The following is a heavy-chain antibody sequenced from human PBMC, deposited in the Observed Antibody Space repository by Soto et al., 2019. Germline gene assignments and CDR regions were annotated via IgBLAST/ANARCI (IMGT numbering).Heavy chain of an antibody. CDR2: IYHSGST. CDR1: AGSISRGVYS. J-gene: IGHJ5*02. V-gene: IGHV4-30-2*01. CDR3: ARVPSP. Sequence: QLQLQESGSGLVKPSQTLSLTCAVSAGSISRGVYSWGWFRHQPGKGLEGIGYIYHSGSTYYNPSLKSRVTISVDRSKNQFSLKLSSVTAADTAVYYCARVPSPWGQGTLVTVSS.